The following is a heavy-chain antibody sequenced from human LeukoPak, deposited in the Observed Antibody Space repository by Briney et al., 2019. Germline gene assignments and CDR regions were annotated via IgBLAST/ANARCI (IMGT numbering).Heavy chain of an antibody. Sequence: ASVKVSCKASGYTFINYALHWVRQAPGQRLEWMGWTNGATGNTKFSQDFGGRLTITIDTSASTAYMELSSLRSEDTAVYYCARSPGGNARTWLDYWGQGTLATVSS. CDR2: TNGATGNT. D-gene: IGHD4-23*01. CDR1: GYTFINYA. J-gene: IGHJ4*02. V-gene: IGHV1-3*02. CDR3: ARSPGGNARTWLDY.